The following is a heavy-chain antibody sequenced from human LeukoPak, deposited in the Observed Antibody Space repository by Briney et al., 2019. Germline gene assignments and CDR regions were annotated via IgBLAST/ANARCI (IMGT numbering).Heavy chain of an antibody. V-gene: IGHV3-21*01. J-gene: IGHJ3*02. CDR3: ARGSGSAFDI. CDR1: GFTFSSYS. CDR2: ISSSSSYI. Sequence: GGSLRLSCAASGFTFSSYSMNWVRQAPGKGLEWVSSISSSSSYIYYADSVKGRFTISRDNAKNSLSLQMNSLRAEDTAVYYCARGSGSAFDIWGQGTMVTVSS. D-gene: IGHD3-10*01.